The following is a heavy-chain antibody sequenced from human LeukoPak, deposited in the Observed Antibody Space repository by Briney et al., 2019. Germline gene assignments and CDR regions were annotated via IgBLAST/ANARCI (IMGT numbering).Heavy chain of an antibody. CDR2: IIPIFGTA. CDR3: AIWPTVSNHHFDY. V-gene: IGHV1-69*01. J-gene: IGHJ4*02. Sequence: SVTVSCKASGGTFSSYAISWVRQAPGQGLEWMGGIIPIFGTANYAQKFQGRVTITADESTSTAYMELSSLRSEDTAVYYCAIWPTVSNHHFDYWGQGTLVTVSS. CDR1: GGTFSSYA. D-gene: IGHD4-17*01.